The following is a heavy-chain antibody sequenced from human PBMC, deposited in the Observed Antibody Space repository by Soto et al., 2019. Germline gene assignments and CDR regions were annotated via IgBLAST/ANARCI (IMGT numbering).Heavy chain of an antibody. CDR2: ISYDGSNK. CDR3: AKNGYCSGGSCYAFDY. J-gene: IGHJ4*02. V-gene: IGHV3-30*18. D-gene: IGHD2-15*01. CDR1: GFTFSCYG. Sequence: GGSLRLSCAASGFTFSCYGMHWVRQAPGKGLEWVAVISYDGSNKYYADSVKGRFTISRDNSKNTLYLQMNSLRAEDTAVYYCAKNGYCSGGSCYAFDYWGQGTLVTVSS.